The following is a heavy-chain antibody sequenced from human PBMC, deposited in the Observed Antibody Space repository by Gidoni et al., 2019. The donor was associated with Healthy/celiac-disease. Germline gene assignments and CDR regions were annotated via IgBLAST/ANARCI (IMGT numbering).Heavy chain of an antibody. Sequence: EVHLVQSGAEVTKPGESLKISCKGSGYSFATYWIGWVRQMPGKGLEWMGIIYPGDSDTRYSPSFHGQVTISADKSISTAYLQWSSLKASDTAMYYCARRIAAAGPGSFYFDYWGQGTLVTVAS. V-gene: IGHV5-51*01. CDR1: GYSFATYW. D-gene: IGHD6-13*01. CDR3: ARRIAAAGPGSFYFDY. CDR2: IYPGDSDT. J-gene: IGHJ4*02.